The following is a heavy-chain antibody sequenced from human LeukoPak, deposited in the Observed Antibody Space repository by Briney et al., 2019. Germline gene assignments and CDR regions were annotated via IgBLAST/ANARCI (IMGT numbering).Heavy chain of an antibody. CDR2: IYYSGST. J-gene: IGHJ3*02. D-gene: IGHD2-21*02. Sequence: PSETLSLTCTVSGGSISSYYWSWIRQPPGKGLEWIGYIYYSGSTSYNPSLKSRVTISVDTSKNQFSLKLSSVTAADTAVYYCARGTSCGGGDCYDAFDIWGQGTMVTVSS. V-gene: IGHV4-59*01. CDR1: GGSISSYY. CDR3: ARGTSCGGGDCYDAFDI.